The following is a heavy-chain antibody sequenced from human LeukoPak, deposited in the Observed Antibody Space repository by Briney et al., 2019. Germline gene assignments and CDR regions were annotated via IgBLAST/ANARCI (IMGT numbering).Heavy chain of an antibody. J-gene: IGHJ4*02. CDR2: INHSGST. CDR3: ASRSVAYYFDY. V-gene: IGHV4-34*01. D-gene: IGHD5-12*01. CDR1: GGSFSGYY. Sequence: PSETLSLTCAVYGGSFSGYYWSWIRQPPGKGQEWIGEINHSGSTNYSPSLKSRVTISVDTSKNQFSLKLSSVTAADTAVYYCASRSVAYYFDYWGQGTLVTVSS.